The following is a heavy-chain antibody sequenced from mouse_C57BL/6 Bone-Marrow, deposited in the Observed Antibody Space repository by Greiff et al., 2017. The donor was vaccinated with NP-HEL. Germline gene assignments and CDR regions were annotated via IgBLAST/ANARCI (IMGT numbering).Heavy chain of an antibody. CDR3: ARHYYGSSYTQRVYWYFDV. V-gene: IGHV5-9*01. CDR2: ISGGGGNT. D-gene: IGHD1-1*01. CDR1: GFTFSSYT. Sequence: EVHLVESGGGLVKPGGSLKLSCAASGFTFSSYTMSWVRQTPEKRLEWVATISGGGGNTYYPDSVKGRFTISRDNAKNTLYLQMSSLRSEDTALYYCARHYYGSSYTQRVYWYFDVWGTGTTVTVSS. J-gene: IGHJ1*03.